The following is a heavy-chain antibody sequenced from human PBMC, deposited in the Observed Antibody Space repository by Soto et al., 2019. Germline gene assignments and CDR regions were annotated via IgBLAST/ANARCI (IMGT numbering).Heavy chain of an antibody. CDR2: IYPGDSDT. Sequence: GASVKISCKGSGYSFTSYWSGWVRQMPGKGLEWMGIIYPGDSDTRYSPSFQGQVTISADKSISTAYLQWSSLKASDTAMYYCARYPHSLRFHGAYGLDVWGQGTTVTVSS. J-gene: IGHJ6*02. V-gene: IGHV5-51*01. D-gene: IGHD2-15*01. CDR3: ARYPHSLRFHGAYGLDV. CDR1: GYSFTSYW.